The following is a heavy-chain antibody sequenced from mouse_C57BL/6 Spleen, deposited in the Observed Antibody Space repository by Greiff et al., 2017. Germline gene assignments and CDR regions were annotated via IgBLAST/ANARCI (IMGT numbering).Heavy chain of an antibody. V-gene: IGHV2-9-1*01. CDR1: GFSLTSYA. CDR2: IWTGGGT. Sequence: VKLVESGPGLVAPSQSLSITCTVSGFSLTSYAISWVRQPPGKGLEWLGVIWTGGGTNYNSALKSRLCISKDNSKSHVFLKMNSLQTDDTARYYWARNYDLLLDYYAMDYWGQGTSVTVSS. J-gene: IGHJ4*01. CDR3: ARNYDLLLDYYAMDY. D-gene: IGHD1-1*01.